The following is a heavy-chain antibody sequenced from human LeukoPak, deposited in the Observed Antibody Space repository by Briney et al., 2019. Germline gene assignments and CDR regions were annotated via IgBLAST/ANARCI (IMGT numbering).Heavy chain of an antibody. CDR3: ARGQQESFDY. V-gene: IGHV4-59*01. Sequence: SETLSLTCTVSGGSISSYYWSWIRQPPGKGLEWIGYISNSGSTNYNPSLKSRVTISVDTSKNQFSLKLSSVTAADTAVYYCARGQQESFDYWGQGTLVTVSS. J-gene: IGHJ4*02. CDR2: ISNSGST. D-gene: IGHD6-13*01. CDR1: GGSISSYY.